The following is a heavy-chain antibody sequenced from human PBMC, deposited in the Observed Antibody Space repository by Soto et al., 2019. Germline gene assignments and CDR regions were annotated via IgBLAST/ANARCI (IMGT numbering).Heavy chain of an antibody. CDR1: GFTFSGSA. V-gene: IGHV3-73*01. J-gene: IGHJ4*02. D-gene: IGHD1-26*01. CDR3: TRHGGEQGY. CDR2: IRSKANSYAT. Sequence: EVQLVESGGGLVQPGGSLKLSCAASGFTFSGSAMHWVRQASGKGLEWVGRIRSKANSYATAYAASVKGRFTISRDDSKNTAYLQMNSLKTEDTAVYYCTRHGGEQGYWGQGTLVTVSS.